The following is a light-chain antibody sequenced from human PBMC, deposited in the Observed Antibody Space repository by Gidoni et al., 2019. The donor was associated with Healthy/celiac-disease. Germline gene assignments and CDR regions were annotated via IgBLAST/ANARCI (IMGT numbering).Light chain of an antibody. Sequence: DIQMTQSPSSLSASVGDRVTITCQASQDISNYLNWYQQKPGKAPKLLIYDASNLETGVPSRFSGSGSGTDFTITISSLQPEDIATYYCQQYDLLCSFGQGTKLEIK. CDR1: QDISNY. CDR3: QQYDLLCS. V-gene: IGKV1-33*01. CDR2: DAS. J-gene: IGKJ2*04.